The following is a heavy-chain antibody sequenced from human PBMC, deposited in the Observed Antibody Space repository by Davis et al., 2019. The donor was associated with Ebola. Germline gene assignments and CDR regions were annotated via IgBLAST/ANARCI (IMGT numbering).Heavy chain of an antibody. CDR2: ISYDGSNK. Sequence: GESLKISCAASGFTFSSYAMHWVRQAPGKGLEWVAVISYDGSNKYYADSVKGRFTISRDNSKNTLYLQMNSLRAEDTAVYYCARDAEWELRYYFDYWGQGTLVTVSS. V-gene: IGHV3-30*04. CDR3: ARDAEWELRYYFDY. J-gene: IGHJ4*02. CDR1: GFTFSSYA. D-gene: IGHD1-26*01.